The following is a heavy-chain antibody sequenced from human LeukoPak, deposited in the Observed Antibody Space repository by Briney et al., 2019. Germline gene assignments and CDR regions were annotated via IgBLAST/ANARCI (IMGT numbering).Heavy chain of an antibody. D-gene: IGHD7-27*01. V-gene: IGHV4-59*01. CDR3: ARGANWGSPDY. Sequence: KPSETLSLTCTVSGGSISSDYWSWIRQSPGKGLEWIGYIYYSGTTSYNPSLKSRVTISLDTSKNQFPLKLSSVTAADTAVYYCARGANWGSPDYWGQGTLVTVSS. J-gene: IGHJ4*02. CDR2: IYYSGTT. CDR1: GGSISSDY.